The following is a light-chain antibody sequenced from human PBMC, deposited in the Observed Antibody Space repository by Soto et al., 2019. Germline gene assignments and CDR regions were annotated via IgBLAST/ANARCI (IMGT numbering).Light chain of an antibody. V-gene: IGKV1-8*01. CDR3: QQYFNYPYT. Sequence: AIRMTQSPSSLSASPGDRVSMTCLAGQGLNSYLAWFQQKPGKAPKLLVYGVSTLQSGVPSRFSGSGSGTDFTLTISYLQSDDFATYYCQQYFNYPYTLGQGSKVDIK. CDR2: GVS. CDR1: QGLNSY. J-gene: IGKJ2*01.